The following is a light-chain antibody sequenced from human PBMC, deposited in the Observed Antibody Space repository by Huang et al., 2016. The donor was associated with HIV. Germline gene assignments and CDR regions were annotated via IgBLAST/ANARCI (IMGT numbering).Light chain of an antibody. CDR3: HQYYNTPQT. V-gene: IGKV4-1*01. CDR1: QSVFNSSNTKNY. J-gene: IGKJ1*01. Sequence: DIVVTQSPDSLALSRGERAVINCTCSQSVFNSSNTKNYFRWYQVKLGQLPKLLIYWASTRKSGGPDRFSGGGAGTDFTLTISRLQEEDVAVNYCHQYYNTPQTFGQGTKVEI. CDR2: WAS.